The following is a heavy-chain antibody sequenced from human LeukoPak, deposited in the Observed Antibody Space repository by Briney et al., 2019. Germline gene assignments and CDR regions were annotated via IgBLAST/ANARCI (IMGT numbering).Heavy chain of an antibody. CDR3: TRDPPAVAINTYA. CDR2: IYSGGET. V-gene: IGHV3-66*01. D-gene: IGHD6-13*01. CDR1: GVSVSSNF. J-gene: IGHJ5*02. Sequence: PGGSLRLSCAASGVSVSSNFMIWVRQAPGKGLEWVSLIYSGGETSYADSVKGRFSISRDNSKNTLYLQMSSLRVEDTAVYYCTRDPPAVAINTYAWGRGTLVTVSS.